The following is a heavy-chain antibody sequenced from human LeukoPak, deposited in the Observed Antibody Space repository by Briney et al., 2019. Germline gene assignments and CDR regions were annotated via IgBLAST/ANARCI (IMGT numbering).Heavy chain of an antibody. J-gene: IGHJ5*02. CDR2: IYHSGST. Sequence: SETLSLTCTVSGYSISSGYYWGWIRQPPGKGLEWIWSIYHSGSTYYNPSLKSRVTISVDTSKNQFSLKLSSVTAADTAVYYCARGGSQFGELKFRRRNWFDPWGQGTLVTVSS. CDR1: GYSISSGYY. D-gene: IGHD3-10*01. CDR3: ARGGSQFGELKFRRRNWFDP. V-gene: IGHV4-38-2*02.